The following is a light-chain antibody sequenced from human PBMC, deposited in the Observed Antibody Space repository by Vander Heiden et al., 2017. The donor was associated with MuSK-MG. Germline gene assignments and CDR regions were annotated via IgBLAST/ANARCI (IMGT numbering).Light chain of an antibody. V-gene: IGKV1-39*01. J-gene: IGKJ1*01. CDR2: AAS. Sequence: DIQMTQSPSSLSASVGDRVTITCRASQSIASYFNWYQQKPGKAPKLLIYAASSLQSGVPSRFSGSGSGTDFTLTISSLQPEDFATCYCQQSYSTPQTFGQGTKVEIK. CDR3: QQSYSTPQT. CDR1: QSIASY.